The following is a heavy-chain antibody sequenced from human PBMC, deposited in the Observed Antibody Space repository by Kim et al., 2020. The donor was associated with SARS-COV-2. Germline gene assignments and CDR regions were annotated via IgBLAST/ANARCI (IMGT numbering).Heavy chain of an antibody. Sequence: GGSLRLSCAASGFTFSSYWMSWVRQAPGKGLEWVANIKQDGSEKYYVDSVKGRFTISRDNAKNSLYLQMNSLRAEDTAVYYCARVALGGLYYYYYGMDVWCQGTTVTVSS. V-gene: IGHV3-7*01. CDR1: GFTFSSYW. D-gene: IGHD3-16*01. J-gene: IGHJ6*02. CDR3: ARVALGGLYYYYYGMDV. CDR2: IKQDGSEK.